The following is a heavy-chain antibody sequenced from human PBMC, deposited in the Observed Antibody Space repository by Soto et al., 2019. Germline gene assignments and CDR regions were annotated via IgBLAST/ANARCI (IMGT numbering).Heavy chain of an antibody. CDR1: GFTFRSYT. Sequence: GGSLRLSCAASGFTFRSYTMDWVRQAPGKGLEWVSSISSSSSDIYYADSVKGRFTVSRDNAKNSPYLQMNSLRAEDTAVYYCASLVAAPSSFSSYYYGMDVWGQGTTVTVSS. CDR2: ISSSSSDI. CDR3: ASLVAAPSSFSSYYYGMDV. V-gene: IGHV3-21*01. D-gene: IGHD6-6*01. J-gene: IGHJ6*02.